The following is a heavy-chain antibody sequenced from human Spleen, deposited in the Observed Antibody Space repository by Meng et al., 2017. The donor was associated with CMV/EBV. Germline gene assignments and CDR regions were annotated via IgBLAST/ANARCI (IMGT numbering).Heavy chain of an antibody. V-gene: IGHV3-74*01. D-gene: IGHD3-22*01. Sequence: FTVSSYWMHWVRQAPGKGLVWVSRINSDGSSTSYADSVKGRFTISRDNAKNTLYLQMNSLRAEDTAVYYCARDMKYYYDSSGTLFDYWGQGTLVTVSS. J-gene: IGHJ4*02. CDR1: FTVSSYW. CDR3: ARDMKYYYDSSGTLFDY. CDR2: INSDGSST.